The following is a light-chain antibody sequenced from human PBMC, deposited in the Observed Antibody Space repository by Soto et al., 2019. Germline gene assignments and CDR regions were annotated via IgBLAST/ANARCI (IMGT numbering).Light chain of an antibody. Sequence: QSVLTQPAFVSGPPGQSITISCTGTSSDVGGYNYVSWYQQHPGKAPKLMIYDVSNRPSGVSNRFSGSKSGNTASLTISGLQAEDEADYYCSSYTSSSTLGFGTGTKVTVL. CDR2: DVS. CDR1: SSDVGGYNY. CDR3: SSYTSSSTLG. J-gene: IGLJ1*01. V-gene: IGLV2-14*01.